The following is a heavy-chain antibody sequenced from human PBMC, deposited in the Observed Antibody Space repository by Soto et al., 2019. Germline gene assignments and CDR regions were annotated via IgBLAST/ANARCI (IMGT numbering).Heavy chain of an antibody. V-gene: IGHV1-18*01. J-gene: IGHJ4*02. Sequence: QVQLVQSGAEVKKPGASVKVSCTASGYTFTSYGISWVRQAPGQGLEWMGWISAYNGNTNYAQKLQGRVTMTTDTSTSTAYMELRSLRSDDTAVYYCARESYCGGDCYPGTIDYWGQGTLVTVSS. CDR2: ISAYNGNT. CDR3: ARESYCGGDCYPGTIDY. D-gene: IGHD2-21*01. CDR1: GYTFTSYG.